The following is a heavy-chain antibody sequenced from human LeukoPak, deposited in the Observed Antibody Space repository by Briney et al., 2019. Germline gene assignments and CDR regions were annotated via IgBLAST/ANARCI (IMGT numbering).Heavy chain of an antibody. V-gene: IGHV4-59*01. CDR1: GDSMNGYS. CDR3: ARDLVVAGTDPPPDYYYHGMDV. J-gene: IGHJ6*02. Sequence: SETLSLTCTVSGDSMNGYSWNWIRQPPGKGLEWLGYMFYSGNANYHPSLKGRLTISIDTSKKQVSLKLSSVTSADTAVYYCARDLVVAGTDPPPDYYYHGMDVWGQGTTVIVSS. CDR2: MFYSGNA. D-gene: IGHD2-15*01.